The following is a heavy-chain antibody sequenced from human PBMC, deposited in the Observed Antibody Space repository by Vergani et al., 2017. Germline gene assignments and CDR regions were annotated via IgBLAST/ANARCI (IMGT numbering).Heavy chain of an antibody. CDR1: GGSVSSGSYY. J-gene: IGHJ5*02. V-gene: IGHV4-61*10. D-gene: IGHD3-3*01. Sequence: QVQLQESGPGLVKPSETLSLTCTVSGGSVSSGSYYWSWIRQPAGKGLEWIGYIYYSGSTNYNPSLKSRVTISVDTSKNQFSLKLSSVTAADTAVYYCARGRITIFGVVITNWFDPWGQGTLVTVSS. CDR3: ARGRITIFGVVITNWFDP. CDR2: IYYSGST.